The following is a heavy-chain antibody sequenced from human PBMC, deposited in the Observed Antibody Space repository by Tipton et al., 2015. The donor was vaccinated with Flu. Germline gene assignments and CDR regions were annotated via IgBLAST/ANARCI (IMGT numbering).Heavy chain of an antibody. CDR2: IYYSGST. J-gene: IGHJ3*02. D-gene: IGHD6-13*01. CDR3: ARDSRAAGTDAFDI. CDR1: GGSISSSIYY. V-gene: IGHV4-39*07. Sequence: TLSLTCTVSGGSISSSIYYWGWIRQPPGKGLEWIGCIYYSGSTYYNPSLKSRVTISVDTSKNQFSLKLSSVTAADTAVYYCARDSRAAGTDAFDIWGQGTMVTVSS.